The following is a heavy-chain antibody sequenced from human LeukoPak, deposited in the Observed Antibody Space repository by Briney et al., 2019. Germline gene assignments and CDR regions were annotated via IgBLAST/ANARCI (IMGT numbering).Heavy chain of an antibody. Sequence: GGSLRLSCAASGFIFSHYGMNWVRQAPGKGLEWVSDINWNGGSTGYVDSVKGRFTISRDNAKNSLYLQMNSLRAEDTALYYCARDCGGDCFSNDAFDIWGQGTMVTVSS. CDR2: INWNGGST. D-gene: IGHD2-21*02. J-gene: IGHJ3*02. CDR1: GFIFSHYG. V-gene: IGHV3-20*04. CDR3: ARDCGGDCFSNDAFDI.